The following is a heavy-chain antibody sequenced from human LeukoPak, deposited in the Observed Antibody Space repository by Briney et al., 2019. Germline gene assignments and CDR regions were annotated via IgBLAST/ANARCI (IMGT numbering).Heavy chain of an antibody. D-gene: IGHD6-19*01. J-gene: IGHJ4*02. V-gene: IGHV3-23*01. CDR2: ISGSGGST. Sequence: PGGSLRLSCAASGFTFSSYAMSWVRQVPGKGLEWVSGISGSGGSTYYADSVKGRFTISRDNSKNTLYLQMNSLRAEDTAVYYCAKLPSSGWYYFDYWGQGTLVTVSS. CDR3: AKLPSSGWYYFDY. CDR1: GFTFSSYA.